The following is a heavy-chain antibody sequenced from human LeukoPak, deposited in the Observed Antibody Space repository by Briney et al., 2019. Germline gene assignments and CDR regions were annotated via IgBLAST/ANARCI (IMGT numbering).Heavy chain of an antibody. V-gene: IGHV4-34*01. J-gene: IGHJ4*02. D-gene: IGHD2-15*01. CDR2: INHSGST. Sequence: SETLSLTCAVYGGSFSGYYWSWIRQPPGKGLEWIGEINHSGSTNYNPSLKSRVTISVDTSKNQFSLKLSSVTAADTAAYYCARGWVRWFFDYWGQGTLVTVSS. CDR1: GGSFSGYY. CDR3: ARGWVRWFFDY.